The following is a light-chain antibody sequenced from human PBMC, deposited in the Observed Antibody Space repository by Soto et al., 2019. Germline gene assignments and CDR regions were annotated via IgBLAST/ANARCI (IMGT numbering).Light chain of an antibody. Sequence: DIQMTQSPPTVSAFVGDRVTFSCRASQSIGYWLAWYQQKPGQAPVLLIEKTSSLQSGVASRFYGSGSGTDFTLTITSLQTDDVGTYYWQQYCRYWTFGPGTKVEIK. CDR2: KTS. CDR1: QSIGYW. V-gene: IGKV1-5*03. CDR3: QQYCRYWT. J-gene: IGKJ1*01.